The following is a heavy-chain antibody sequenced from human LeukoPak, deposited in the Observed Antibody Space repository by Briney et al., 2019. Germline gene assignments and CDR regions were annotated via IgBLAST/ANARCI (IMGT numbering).Heavy chain of an antibody. V-gene: IGHV3-21*01. CDR1: GFTFSSYS. Sequence: GGSLRLSCAASGFTFSSYSMNWVRQAPGKGLEWVSSISSISRYIYYADSVKGRFTISRDNAKNSLYLQMNSLRAEDTAVYYCARDPTPRYCSGGSCYTHYGMDVWGQGTTVTVSS. J-gene: IGHJ6*02. D-gene: IGHD2-15*01. CDR3: ARDPTPRYCSGGSCYTHYGMDV. CDR2: ISSISRYI.